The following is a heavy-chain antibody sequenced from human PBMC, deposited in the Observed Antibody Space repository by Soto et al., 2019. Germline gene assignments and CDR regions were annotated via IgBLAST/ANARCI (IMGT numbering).Heavy chain of an antibody. D-gene: IGHD6-19*01. J-gene: IGHJ3*02. CDR1: GYSFTSYW. CDR2: IYPGDSDT. V-gene: IGHV5-51*01. CDR3: ASPRRGTSRYSCIAVVPRQAFDI. Sequence: GESLKISCKGSGYSFTSYWIGWVRQMPGKGLEWMGIIYPGDSDTRYSPSFQGQVTISADKSISTAYLQWSSLKASDTAMYYCASPRRGTSRYSCIAVVPRQAFDIWGQGTMVPVSS.